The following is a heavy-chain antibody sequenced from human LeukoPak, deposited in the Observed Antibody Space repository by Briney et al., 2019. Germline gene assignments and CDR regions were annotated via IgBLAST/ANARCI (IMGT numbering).Heavy chain of an antibody. CDR2: IGSDYKT. D-gene: IGHD1-26*01. CDR3: ANSLVGATPR. V-gene: IGHV3-23*01. J-gene: IGHJ1*01. Sequence: GGSLRLSCAASGFTIGGFAMTWVRQAPGKGLEWVSSIGSDYKTHYSESVKGRFTISRDNAKNSLYLQMNSLRAEDTAVYYCANSLVGATPRWGQGTLVTVSS. CDR1: GFTIGGFA.